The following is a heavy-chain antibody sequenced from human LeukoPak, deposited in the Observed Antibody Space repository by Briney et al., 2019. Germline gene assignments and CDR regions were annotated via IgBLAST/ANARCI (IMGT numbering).Heavy chain of an antibody. V-gene: IGHV4-34*01. D-gene: IGHD1-26*01. Sequence: TSETLSLTCAVYGGSFSGYYWSWIRQPPGKGLEWIGEINHSGSTNYNPSLKSRVTISVDTSKNQFSLKLSSVTAADTAVFYCASLRERSYYARGFDYWGQGTLVTVSS. CDR2: INHSGST. CDR1: GGSFSGYY. CDR3: ASLRERSYYARGFDY. J-gene: IGHJ4*02.